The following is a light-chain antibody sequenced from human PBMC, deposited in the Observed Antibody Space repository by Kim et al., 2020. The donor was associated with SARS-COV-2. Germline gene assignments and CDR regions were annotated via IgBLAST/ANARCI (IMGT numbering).Light chain of an antibody. J-gene: IGLJ3*02. CDR2: YDS. V-gene: IGLV3-21*04. Sequence: GKAARITCGGNNIVSKSVHWYQQKPGQAPVLVIYYDSDRPSGIPERFSGSNSGNTATLTISRVEAGDEADYYCQVWDSSSDHPNGVFGGGTKLTVL. CDR3: QVWDSSSDHPNGV. CDR1: NIVSKS.